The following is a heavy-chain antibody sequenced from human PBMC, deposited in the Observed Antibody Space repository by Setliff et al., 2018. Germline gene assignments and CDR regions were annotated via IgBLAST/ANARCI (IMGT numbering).Heavy chain of an antibody. CDR3: ARHHTITFHYFDF. V-gene: IGHV4-30-4*08. D-gene: IGHD3-16*01. J-gene: IGHJ4*02. CDR1: GFTISDHY. CDR2: ISYSGSF. Sequence: LRLSCAASGFTISDHYMDWVRQPPGKGLEWIGYISYSGSFYYNASLKSRASISVDTSKNQFSLKLNSVTAADTAVYFCARHHTITFHYFDFWGQGTLVTVSS.